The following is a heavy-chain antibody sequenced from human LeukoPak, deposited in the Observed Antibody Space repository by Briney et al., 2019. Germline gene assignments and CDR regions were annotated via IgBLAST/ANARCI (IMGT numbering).Heavy chain of an antibody. CDR1: GFTFSSYS. J-gene: IGHJ4*02. V-gene: IGHV3-21*04. Sequence: PGGSLRLSCAASGFTFSSYSMNWVRQAPGKGLEWVSSISSSSSYIYYADSVKGRFTISRDNSKNTLYLQMNSLRAEDTAIYYCAKDSSSWYYFDYWGQGTLVTVSS. CDR2: ISSSSSYI. CDR3: AKDSSSWYYFDY. D-gene: IGHD6-13*01.